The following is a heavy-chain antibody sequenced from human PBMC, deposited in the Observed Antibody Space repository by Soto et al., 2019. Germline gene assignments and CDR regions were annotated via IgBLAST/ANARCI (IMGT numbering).Heavy chain of an antibody. D-gene: IGHD6-13*01. J-gene: IGHJ5*02. CDR3: ARAPSSSWYPNNWFDP. V-gene: IGHV1-3*01. CDR2: INAGNGNT. Sequence: ASVKVSCKASGYTFTSYAMHWVCQAPGQRLEWMGWINAGNGNTKYSQKFQGRVTITRDTSASTAYMELSSLRSEDTAVYYCARAPSSSWYPNNWFDPWGQGTLVTVSS. CDR1: GYTFTSYA.